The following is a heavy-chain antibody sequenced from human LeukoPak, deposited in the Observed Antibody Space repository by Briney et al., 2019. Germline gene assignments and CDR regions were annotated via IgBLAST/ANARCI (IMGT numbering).Heavy chain of an antibody. J-gene: IGHJ4*02. CDR1: GGSISSYY. CDR2: IYYSGST. D-gene: IGHD6-19*01. V-gene: IGHV4-59*01. CDR3: AREGLTQWLVRGPLDY. Sequence: SETLSLTCTVSGGSISSYYWSWIRQPPGKGLEWIGYIYYSGSTNYNPSLKSRVTISVDTSKNQFSLKLSSVTAADAAVYYCAREGLTQWLVRGPLDYWGQGTLVTVSS.